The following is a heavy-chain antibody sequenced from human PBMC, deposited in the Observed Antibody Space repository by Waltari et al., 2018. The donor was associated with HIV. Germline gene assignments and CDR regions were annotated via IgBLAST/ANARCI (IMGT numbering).Heavy chain of an antibody. Sequence: QVQLQESGPGLVKPSETLSLTCTVSGGSISSYYWSWIRQPPGKGLEWIGYSYYMGSTNYNPSLKSRVTISVDTSKNQFSLKLSSVTAADTAVYYCARDYYDSSGYYYGYSPWGQGTLVTVSS. V-gene: IGHV4-59*01. D-gene: IGHD3-22*01. J-gene: IGHJ5*02. CDR1: GGSISSYY. CDR2: SYYMGST. CDR3: ARDYYDSSGYYYGYSP.